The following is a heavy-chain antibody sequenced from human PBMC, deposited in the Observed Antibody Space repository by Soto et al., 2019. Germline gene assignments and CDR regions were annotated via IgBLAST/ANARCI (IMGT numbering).Heavy chain of an antibody. CDR1: GFTFSSYG. D-gene: IGHD3-10*01. CDR2: IRYDGSNK. CDR3: ARDRTFYGSGSKGMDF. V-gene: IGHV3-33*01. J-gene: IGHJ6*02. Sequence: LRLSCVTSGFTFSSYGMHWVRQAPGKGLEWLAIIRYDGSNKYYGDSVKGRFTISRDNSNNTLYLEMNNLRAEDTAVYYCARDRTFYGSGSKGMDFWGQGTTVTVSS.